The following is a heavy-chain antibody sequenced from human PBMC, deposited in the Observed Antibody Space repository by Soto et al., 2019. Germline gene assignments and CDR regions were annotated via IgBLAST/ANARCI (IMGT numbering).Heavy chain of an antibody. J-gene: IGHJ6*02. CDR2: IWYDGSNK. CDR3: AREKFADYYYGMDV. Sequence: PVGSLRLSCAASGFTFSSYGMHWVRQAPGKGLEWVAVIWYDGSNKYYADSVKGRFTISRDNSKNTLYLQMNSLRAEDTAVYYCAREKFADYYYGMDVWGQGTTVTVSS. CDR1: GFTFSSYG. V-gene: IGHV3-33*01. D-gene: IGHD2-21*01.